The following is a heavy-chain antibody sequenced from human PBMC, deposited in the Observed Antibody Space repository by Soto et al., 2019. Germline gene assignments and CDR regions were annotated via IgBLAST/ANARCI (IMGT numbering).Heavy chain of an antibody. V-gene: IGHV5-51*01. D-gene: IGHD3-22*01. CDR1: GYSFTIYW. CDR3: ARHGHRVYYDNSDYYYYGMDV. J-gene: IGHJ6*02. CDR2: IYPGDSDT. Sequence: PGESLKISRKSSGYSFTIYWIGWVRQMPGKGLEWMGIIYPGDSDTRYSPSFQGQVTISAYKSISTAYLQWSTLKASDTSMYYRARHGHRVYYDNSDYYYYGMDVWGQGTTVTVSS.